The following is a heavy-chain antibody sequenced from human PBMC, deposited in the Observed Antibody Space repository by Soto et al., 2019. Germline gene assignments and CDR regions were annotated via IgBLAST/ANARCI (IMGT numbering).Heavy chain of an antibody. CDR1: GGSISSYY. CDR2: IYNSGST. J-gene: IGHJ6*02. CDR3: ARSEFLGELPYCYYGMDV. Sequence: PSETLSLTCTVSGGSISSYYWSWIWQPPGKGLEWIGYIYNSGSTNYNPSLKSRVTISVDTSKNQFSLKLSSVTAADTAVYYCARSEFLGELPYCYYGMDVWGQGTTVTVSS. D-gene: IGHD3-16*01. V-gene: IGHV4-59*01.